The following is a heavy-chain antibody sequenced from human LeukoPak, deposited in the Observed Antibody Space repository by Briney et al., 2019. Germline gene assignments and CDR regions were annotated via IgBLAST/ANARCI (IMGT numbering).Heavy chain of an antibody. J-gene: IGHJ4*02. D-gene: IGHD1-26*01. CDR2: IQYDGDNK. CDR3: AKRWDSTWSYFDL. CDR1: GFTFTRSA. V-gene: IGHV3-30*02. Sequence: GGSLRLSCVASGFTFTRSAMHWVRQAPGKGLEWVAFIQYDGDNKYYADSVKGRFTISRDDSQNTLYLQMNSLTVEDTAVYYCAKRWDSTWSYFDLWGQGTLVTVSS.